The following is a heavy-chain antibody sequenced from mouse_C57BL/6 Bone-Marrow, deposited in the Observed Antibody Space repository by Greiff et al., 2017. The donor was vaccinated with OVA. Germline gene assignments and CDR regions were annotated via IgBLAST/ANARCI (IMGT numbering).Heavy chain of an antibody. CDR2: ISYDGSN. CDR1: GYSITSGYY. CDR3: ARGLLRYRWYFDV. V-gene: IGHV3-6*01. Sequence: EVKLQESGPGLVKPSQSLSLTCSVTGYSITSGYYWNWIRQFPGNKLEWMGYISYDGSNNYNPSLKNRISITRDTSKNQFFLKLNSVTTEDTATYYCARGLLRYRWYFDVWGTGTTVTVSS. J-gene: IGHJ1*03. D-gene: IGHD1-1*01.